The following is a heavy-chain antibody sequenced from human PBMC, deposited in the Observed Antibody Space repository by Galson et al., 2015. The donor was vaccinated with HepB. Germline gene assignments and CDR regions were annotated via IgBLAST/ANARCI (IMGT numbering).Heavy chain of an antibody. CDR1: GFTFSSYA. Sequence: SLRLSCAASGFTFSSYAMHWVRQAPGKGLEWVAVISYDGSNKYYADSVKGRFTISRDNSKNTLYLQMNSLRAEDTAVYYCARETAAGTFYYYGMDVRGQGTTVTVSS. CDR3: ARETAAGTFYYYGMDV. D-gene: IGHD6-13*01. J-gene: IGHJ6*02. CDR2: ISYDGSNK. V-gene: IGHV3-30-3*01.